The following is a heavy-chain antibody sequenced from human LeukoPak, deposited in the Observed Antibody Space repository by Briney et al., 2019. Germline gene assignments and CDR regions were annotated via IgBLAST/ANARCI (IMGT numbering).Heavy chain of an antibody. D-gene: IGHD3-9*01. CDR2: INPNSGDT. V-gene: IGHV1-2*02. CDR3: ARRSDWYYFDY. Sequence: ASVKVSCKASGYTFTDYYIYWVRQAPGQGLEWMGWINPNSGDTGYAQKFQGRVTMTRDTSVSTVYMELSRLRSDDTATYYCARRSDWYYFDYWGQGTLVTLSS. J-gene: IGHJ4*02. CDR1: GYTFTDYY.